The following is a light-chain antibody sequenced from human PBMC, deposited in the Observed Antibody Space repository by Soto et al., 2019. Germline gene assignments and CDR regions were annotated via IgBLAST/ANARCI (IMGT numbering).Light chain of an antibody. CDR2: DVS. Sequence: QSALTQPASVSGSPGQSITISCTGTSSDVGTYNFVSWYQQRPGKAPKLMIFDVSNRPSGVSNRFSGSKSGNTASLTISGLQAEDEGDYSCNSYTTSPTHVFGTGTKVTVL. CDR3: NSYTTSPTHV. CDR1: SSDVGTYNF. V-gene: IGLV2-14*01. J-gene: IGLJ1*01.